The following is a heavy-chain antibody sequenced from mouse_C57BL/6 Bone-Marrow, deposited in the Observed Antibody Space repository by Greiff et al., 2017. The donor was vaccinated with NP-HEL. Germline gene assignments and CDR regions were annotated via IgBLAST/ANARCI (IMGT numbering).Heavy chain of an antibody. V-gene: IGHV1-77*01. CDR3: AREDYDGSSCALDY. Sequence: VQLQESGAELVKPGASVKMSCKASGYTFTDYSIHWVKQRPGQGLEWIGEFYPGSGSTNYNQKFKGKATLTADNSSSTAYMELSRLTSEDSAVYCCAREDYDGSSCALDYWGQGTSVTVSS. D-gene: IGHD1-1*01. CDR1: GYTFTDYS. J-gene: IGHJ4*01. CDR2: FYPGSGST.